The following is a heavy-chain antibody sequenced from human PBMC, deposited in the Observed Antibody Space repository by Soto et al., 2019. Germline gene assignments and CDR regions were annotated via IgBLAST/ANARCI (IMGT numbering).Heavy chain of an antibody. Sequence: GSLRLSCAASGFTFSSYAMNWARQPPGKGLEWIGSIFYSGSTYYNPSLKSRVTISVDTSKNQFSLTLTSVTAADTAVYYCGRQCRGVTCHWFVPWGQGTLVTVSS. CDR1: GFTFSSYAM. CDR3: GRQCRGVTCHWFVP. J-gene: IGHJ5*02. CDR2: IFYSGST. V-gene: IGHV4-39*01. D-gene: IGHD2-15*01.